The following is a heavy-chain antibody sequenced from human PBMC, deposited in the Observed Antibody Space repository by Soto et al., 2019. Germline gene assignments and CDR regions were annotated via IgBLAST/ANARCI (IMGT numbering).Heavy chain of an antibody. CDR3: ARSLYRSGSQNYYYYGMDV. V-gene: IGHV4-31*03. J-gene: IGHJ6*02. CDR2: IYYSGST. D-gene: IGHD3-10*01. Sequence: QVQLQESGPGLVKPSETLSLTCTVSGGSISSGGYYWSWIRQHPGKGLEWIGYIYYSGSTYYNPSLQSRVTISVDTSKNQFSLKLSSVTAADTAVYYCARSLYRSGSQNYYYYGMDVRGQGTTVTVSS. CDR1: GGSISSGGYY.